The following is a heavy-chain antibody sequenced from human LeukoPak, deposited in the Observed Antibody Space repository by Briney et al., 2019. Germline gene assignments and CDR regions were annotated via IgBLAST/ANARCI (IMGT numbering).Heavy chain of an antibody. CDR3: AKVGGNYTYFQH. CDR2: ISGSGGST. CDR1: GFTFSSYA. J-gene: IGHJ1*01. V-gene: IGHV3-23*01. Sequence: PGGSLRLSCAASGFTFSSYAMSWVRQAPGKGLEWVSVISGSGGSTYYADSVKGRFTISRDNSKNTLYLQMNSLRAEDTAVYYCAKVGGNYTYFQHWGQGTLVTVSS. D-gene: IGHD1-26*01.